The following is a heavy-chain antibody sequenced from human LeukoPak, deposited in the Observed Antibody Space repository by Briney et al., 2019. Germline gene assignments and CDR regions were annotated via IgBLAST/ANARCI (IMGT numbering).Heavy chain of an antibody. CDR1: GVSIANTFYY. Sequence: SQTQSLTCTVSGVSIANTFYYWNWLRQPAGKGLEWIGRIYTTGSTNYNPSLKSRVTISLDTARNQFSLKLSSVTAADTAVYYCARRQDGHDYWGQGTLVTVSS. V-gene: IGHV4-61*02. CDR3: ARRQDGHDY. J-gene: IGHJ4*02. CDR2: IYTTGST.